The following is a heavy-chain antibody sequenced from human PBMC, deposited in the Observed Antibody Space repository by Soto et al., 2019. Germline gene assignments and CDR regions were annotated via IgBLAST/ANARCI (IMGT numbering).Heavy chain of an antibody. V-gene: IGHV3-13*04. J-gene: IGHJ5*02. CDR1: GFTFSSYD. CDR3: ARGVTMVRGVIIDWFDP. D-gene: IGHD3-10*01. Sequence: EVQLAESGGGLVQPGGSLRLSCAASGFTFSSYDMHWVRQATGKGLEWVSTIGTAGDTYYPGSVKGRFTISRENAKNSLYLQMNSLRAGDTAVYYCARGVTMVRGVIIDWFDPWGQGTLVTVSS. CDR2: IGTAGDT.